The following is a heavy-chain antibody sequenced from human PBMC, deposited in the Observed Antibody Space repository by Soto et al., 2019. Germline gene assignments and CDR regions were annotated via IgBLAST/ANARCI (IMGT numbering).Heavy chain of an antibody. V-gene: IGHV4-30-4*01. CDR1: GGSISSGDYY. J-gene: IGHJ5*02. CDR2: IYYSGST. Sequence: RSLTCTVSGGSISSGDYYWSWIRHPPGKGLEWIGYIYYSGSTYYNPSLKSRVTISVDTPKNQFSLKLSSVTAADTAVYYCARGLYDFWSGYYTGIYNWFDPWGQGTLVTVSS. D-gene: IGHD3-3*01. CDR3: ARGLYDFWSGYYTGIYNWFDP.